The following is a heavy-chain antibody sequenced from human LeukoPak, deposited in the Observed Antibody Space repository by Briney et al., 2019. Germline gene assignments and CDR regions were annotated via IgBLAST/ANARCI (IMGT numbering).Heavy chain of an antibody. V-gene: IGHV4-38-2*01. D-gene: IGHD3-3*01. CDR1: GYSISSVYY. Sequence: SETLSLTCAVSGYSISSVYYWGWIRQPPGKGLEWIGSIYHGGSTYYNPSLKSRVTISVDTTKNQFSLKLSSLTAADTAVYYCARDYDFWSGYSGWGQGTLVTVSS. CDR2: IYHGGST. J-gene: IGHJ4*02. CDR3: ARDYDFWSGYSG.